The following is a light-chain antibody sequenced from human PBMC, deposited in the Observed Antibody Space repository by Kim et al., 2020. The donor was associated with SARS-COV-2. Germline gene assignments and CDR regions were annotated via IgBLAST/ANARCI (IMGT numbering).Light chain of an antibody. V-gene: IGKV1-12*01. Sequence: DVQMTQSPSSVSASVGDRVTITCRASQGVSSRVAWYQQKPGKAPKLLIYAANNLQSGVPSMFSGSGYGTDFTLTISSLQPEDFATYYCQQANNFPYTFGQGTKLEI. CDR1: QGVSSR. CDR2: AAN. J-gene: IGKJ2*01. CDR3: QQANNFPYT.